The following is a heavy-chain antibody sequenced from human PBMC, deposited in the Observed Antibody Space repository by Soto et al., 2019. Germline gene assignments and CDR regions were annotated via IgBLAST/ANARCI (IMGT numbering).Heavy chain of an antibody. CDR1: GYTLNDNA. CDR2: IHPNSGET. J-gene: IGHJ5*02. Sequence: AAVRVSCTASGYTLNDNAINWVRRAPGHALEYMGWIHPNSGETNYAQNLQGRVTMTTDISTNTAYMELRSLRSDDTAVYYCARVVGGIPVAGSWNWFDPWGQGTLVTFSS. D-gene: IGHD6-19*01. V-gene: IGHV1-18*04. CDR3: ARVVGGIPVAGSWNWFDP.